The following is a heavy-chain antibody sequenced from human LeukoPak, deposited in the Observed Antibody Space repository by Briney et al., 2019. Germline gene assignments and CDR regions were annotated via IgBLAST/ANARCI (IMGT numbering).Heavy chain of an antibody. D-gene: IGHD1-26*01. CDR1: GGTFSSYA. CDR2: IIPIFGTA. Sequence: GASVKVSCKASGGTFSSYAISWVRQAPGQGLEWMGGIIPIFGTANYAQKFQGRVTITADESTSTAYMELSSLRSEDTAVYYCASPTEPSGSYSAPLGYWGQGTLVTVSS. CDR3: ASPTEPSGSYSAPLGY. J-gene: IGHJ4*02. V-gene: IGHV1-69*13.